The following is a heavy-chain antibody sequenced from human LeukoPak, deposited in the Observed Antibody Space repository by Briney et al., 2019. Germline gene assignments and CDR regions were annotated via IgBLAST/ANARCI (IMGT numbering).Heavy chain of an antibody. CDR1: GYTFTSYY. D-gene: IGHD3-22*01. J-gene: IGHJ4*02. V-gene: IGHV1-46*01. CDR2: INPSGGST. CDR3: ARGWWDGSGYYDKYYFDY. Sequence: ASVKVPCKASGYTFTSYYMHWVRQAPGQGLEWMGIINPSGGSTSYSQKFQGRVTMTRDTSTDTVYMELSSLRSEDTAVYYCARGWWDGSGYYDKYYFDYWGQGTLVTVSS.